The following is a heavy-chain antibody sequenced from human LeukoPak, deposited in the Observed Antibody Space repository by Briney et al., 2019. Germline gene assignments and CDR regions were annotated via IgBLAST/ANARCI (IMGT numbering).Heavy chain of an antibody. CDR2: ISYDGSNK. V-gene: IGHV3-30*18. J-gene: IGHJ3*02. Sequence: GRSLRLSCAASGFTFSSYGMHWVRQAPGKELEWVAVISYDGSNKYYADSVKGRFTISRDNSKNTLYLQMNSLRAEDTAVYYCAKSGSAYCGGDCYPDAFDIWGQGTMVTVSS. CDR1: GFTFSSYG. D-gene: IGHD2-21*02. CDR3: AKSGSAYCGGDCYPDAFDI.